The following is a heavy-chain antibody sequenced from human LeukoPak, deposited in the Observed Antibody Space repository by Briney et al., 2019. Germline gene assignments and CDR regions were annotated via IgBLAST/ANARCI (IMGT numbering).Heavy chain of an antibody. V-gene: IGHV3-48*01. CDR3: ARRFDP. Sequence: GGSLRLSCAASGFTFSTYDMNWVRQAPGKGLEWVSYISSSSSTIYYVDSVKGRFTISRDNAKNSLYLQMNSLRAEDTAVYYCARRFDPWGQGTLVTVSS. CDR2: ISSSSSTI. J-gene: IGHJ5*02. CDR1: GFTFSTYD.